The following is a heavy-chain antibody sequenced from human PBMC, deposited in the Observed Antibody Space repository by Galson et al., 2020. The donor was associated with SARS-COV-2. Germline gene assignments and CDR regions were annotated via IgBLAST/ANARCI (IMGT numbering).Heavy chain of an antibody. J-gene: IGHJ4*02. Sequence: GGSLRLSCTVSGFTFNDYTMHWVRQAPGKGLEWLAVISYDAVNQYYADSVKGRFTISRDNFRNTLHLQISNLRPEDTAVYYCARDEGERFVGGDLGYWGQGALVTVST. CDR2: ISYDAVNQ. V-gene: IGHV3-30*15. CDR3: ARDEGERFVGGDLGY. CDR1: GFTFNDYT. D-gene: IGHD3-16*01.